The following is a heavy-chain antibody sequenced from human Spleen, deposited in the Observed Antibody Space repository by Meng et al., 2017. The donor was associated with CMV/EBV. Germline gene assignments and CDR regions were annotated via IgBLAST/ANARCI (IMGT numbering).Heavy chain of an antibody. D-gene: IGHD3-22*01. Sequence: QITLKESGPTLXXXXXTXTLXXXXSGFSLSTSGVGVGWIRQPPGKALEWLALIYWDDDKRYSPSLKSRLTITKDTSKNQVVLTMTNMDPVDTATYYCAHSYYYDSSGYFDYWGQGTLVTVSS. CDR1: GFSLSTSGVG. V-gene: IGHV2-5*02. CDR2: IYWDDDK. J-gene: IGHJ4*02. CDR3: AHSYYYDSSGYFDY.